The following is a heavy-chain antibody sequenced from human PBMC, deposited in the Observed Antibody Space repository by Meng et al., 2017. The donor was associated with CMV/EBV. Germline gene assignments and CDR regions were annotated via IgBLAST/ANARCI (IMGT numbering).Heavy chain of an antibody. CDR3: ASPPGYSSGWYLN. V-gene: IGHV3-74*01. Sequence: PGFTFSRYGMHGVRKAQGKGLVWVSRINSDGSSTSYAASVKGRFTISRDNAKNTLYLQMNSLRADDTAVYYCASPPGYSSGWYLNWGQGTLVTVSS. J-gene: IGHJ1*01. CDR2: INSDGSST. CDR1: GFTFSRYG. D-gene: IGHD6-19*01.